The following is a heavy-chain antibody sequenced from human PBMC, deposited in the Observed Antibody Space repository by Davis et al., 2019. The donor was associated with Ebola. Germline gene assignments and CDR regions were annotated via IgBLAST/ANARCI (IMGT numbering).Heavy chain of an antibody. V-gene: IGHV1-18*01. CDR2: ISAYNGNT. Sequence: ASVKVSCKASGYTFTSYGISWVRQAPGQGLEWMGWISAYNGNTNYAQKLQGRVTMTTDTSTSTAYMELRSLRSDDTAVYYCARDLTMIAVRGSFDYWGQGTLVTVSS. D-gene: IGHD3-22*01. CDR3: ARDLTMIAVRGSFDY. CDR1: GYTFTSYG. J-gene: IGHJ4*02.